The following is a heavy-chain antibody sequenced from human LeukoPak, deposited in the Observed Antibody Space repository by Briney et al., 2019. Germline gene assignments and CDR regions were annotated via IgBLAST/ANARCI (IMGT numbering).Heavy chain of an antibody. D-gene: IGHD5-18*01. CDR1: GGSISSGGYY. V-gene: IGHV4-31*03. CDR2: IYYSGST. Sequence: ASETLSLTCTVSGGSISSGGYYWSWIRQHPGKGLEWIGYIYYSGSTYYNPSLKSRVTISVDTSKNQFSLKLSSVTAADTAVYYCARVRRIQLWSRNYYYYYGMDVWGQGTTVTVSS. J-gene: IGHJ6*02. CDR3: ARVRRIQLWSRNYYYYYGMDV.